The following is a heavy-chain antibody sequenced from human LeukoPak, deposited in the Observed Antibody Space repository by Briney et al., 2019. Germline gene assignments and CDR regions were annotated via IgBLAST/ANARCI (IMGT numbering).Heavy chain of an antibody. D-gene: IGHD2-15*01. V-gene: IGHV3-48*03. CDR3: ARVGGFGMDV. CDR2: ISSSGSTI. Sequence: GGPLRLSCAASGFTFSSYEMNWGRQAPGKGLEWVSYISSSGSTIYYADSVKGRFTISRDNAKNSLYLQMNSLRAEDTAVYYCARVGGFGMDVWGQGTTVTVSS. J-gene: IGHJ6*02. CDR1: GFTFSSYE.